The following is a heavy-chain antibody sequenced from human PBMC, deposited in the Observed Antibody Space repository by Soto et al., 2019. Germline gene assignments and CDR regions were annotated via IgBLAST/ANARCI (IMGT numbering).Heavy chain of an antibody. CDR2: IIPIFGTA. V-gene: IGHV1-69*01. J-gene: IGHJ6*02. Sequence: VQLVQSGAEVKKPGSSVKVSCKASGGTFSSYAISWVRQAPGQGLEWMGGIIPIFGTANYAQKFQGRVTITADESTSTAYMELSSLRSEDTAVYYCARLSGSYPYYYYYYGMDVWGQGTTVTVSS. CDR3: ARLSGSYPYYYYYYGMDV. D-gene: IGHD1-26*01. CDR1: GGTFSSYA.